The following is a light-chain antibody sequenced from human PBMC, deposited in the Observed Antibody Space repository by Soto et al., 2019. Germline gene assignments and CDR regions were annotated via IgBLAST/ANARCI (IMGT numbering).Light chain of an antibody. V-gene: IGLV1-40*01. CDR2: GNS. J-gene: IGLJ1*01. CDR3: QSYDSSLRGYG. CDR1: SSNIGAGYD. Sequence: QSVLTQPPSVSGAPGQSVTISCTGGSSNIGAGYDVHWYQQLPGTAPKLLIYGNSNRPSGVPDRFSGSKSGTSASLAITGLQAEDEADYYCQSYDSSLRGYGFGNG.